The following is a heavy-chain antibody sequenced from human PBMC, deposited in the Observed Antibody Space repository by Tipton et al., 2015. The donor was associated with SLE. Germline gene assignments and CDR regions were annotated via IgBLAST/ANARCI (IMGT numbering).Heavy chain of an antibody. CDR2: ISGDLGNT. Sequence: QVQLVQSGAEVKKPGTSVKVSCKASGYRFKDYGITWVRQAPGQELEWMGWISGDLGNTNYPQKFQGRVTMTIDPSTSTTYMELRSLTSDDTAVYYCARDEWLLPCGYWGQGTLVTVSA. V-gene: IGHV1-18*04. CDR3: ARDEWLLPCGY. D-gene: IGHD5-12*01. J-gene: IGHJ4*02. CDR1: GYRFKDYG.